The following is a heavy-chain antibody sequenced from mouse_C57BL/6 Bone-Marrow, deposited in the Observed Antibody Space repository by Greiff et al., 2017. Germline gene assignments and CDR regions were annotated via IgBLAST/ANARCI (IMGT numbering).Heavy chain of an antibody. CDR2: MHPNGGSP. D-gene: IGHD2-4*01. J-gene: IGHJ2*01. CDR1: GYTFTNYW. Sequence: QVQLQQPGAELVKPGASVKLSCKASGYTFTNYWMHWVKQRPGQGLEWIGMMHPNGGSPDYNEKFKSEATLSVDKSSRTAYMELSSLTSEDSAVYYCARSGLDLFDYWGQGTTLTVSS. CDR3: ARSGLDLFDY. V-gene: IGHV1-64*01.